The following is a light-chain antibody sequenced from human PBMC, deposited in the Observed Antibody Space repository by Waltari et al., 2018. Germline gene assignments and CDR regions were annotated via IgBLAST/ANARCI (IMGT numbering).Light chain of an antibody. V-gene: IGLV2-14*01. CDR1: SSYVDGYHY. Sequence: QSALTQPASLSGSTGQSITISCTGASSYVDGYHYVSWSQHHPGKAPKLMIYEVTNRPSGVSNRFSGSRSGNTASLTISGLQAEDEADYYCTSYISSSIVIFGGGTKLTVL. CDR3: TSYISSSIVI. CDR2: EVT. J-gene: IGLJ2*01.